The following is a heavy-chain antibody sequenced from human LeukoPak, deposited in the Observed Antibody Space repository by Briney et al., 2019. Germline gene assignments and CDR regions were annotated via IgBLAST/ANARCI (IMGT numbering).Heavy chain of an antibody. CDR2: INTDGRTT. V-gene: IGHV3-74*01. J-gene: IGHJ4*02. CDR3: VREEQAFDY. Sequence: GGSLRLSCAPSGFIFSDYWFHWVRQAPGKGLVWVLGINTDGRTTIYADSVRGRFTISRDNAKNTLYLQMNSLTAEDTAVYYCVREEQAFDYWGQGTLVTVSS. CDR1: GFIFSDYW. D-gene: IGHD1/OR15-1a*01.